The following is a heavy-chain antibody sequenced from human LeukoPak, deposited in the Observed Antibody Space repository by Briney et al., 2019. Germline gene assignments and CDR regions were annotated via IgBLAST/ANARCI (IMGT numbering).Heavy chain of an antibody. CDR3: ARDGGLAGPFDY. V-gene: IGHV3-33*01. J-gene: IGHJ4*02. CDR1: GFNFGIYG. D-gene: IGHD6-19*01. Sequence: GGSLRLSCTASGFNFGIYGMHWVRQAPGKGLEWVAVMWDDGTNEYYVESVKGRFTISRDNSKNTLYLQMNSLRAEDTAVYYCARDGGLAGPFDYWGQGTLVTVSS. CDR2: MWDDGTNE.